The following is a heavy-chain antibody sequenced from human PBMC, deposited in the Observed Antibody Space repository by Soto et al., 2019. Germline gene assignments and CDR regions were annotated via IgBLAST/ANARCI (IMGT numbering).Heavy chain of an antibody. CDR3: ARYSGTWSKYLQH. CDR1: GGSFSGYY. V-gene: IGHV4-34*01. J-gene: IGHJ1*01. CDR2: INHGGSA. Sequence: VQLQQWGAGLLKTSETLSLTCAVYGGSFSGYYWSWIRQAPGKRLEWVGDINHGGSANYNPSLKSRVTFSLDLSKNQFSLKLNSVIAADTAVYYCARYSGTWSKYLQHWGRGSLVIVSS. D-gene: IGHD6-13*01.